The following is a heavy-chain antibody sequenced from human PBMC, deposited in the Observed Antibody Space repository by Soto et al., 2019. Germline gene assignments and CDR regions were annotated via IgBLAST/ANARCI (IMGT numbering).Heavy chain of an antibody. Sequence: QVQLQESGPGLVKPSQTLSLTCTVSGGSISSGDYYWSWIRQPPGKGLEWIGYIYYSGSTYYNPSLMSRVTISVDTSKNQFSLKLSSVTAADTAVYYCARVSSGWFGWFDPWGQGTLVTVSS. V-gene: IGHV4-30-4*01. CDR1: GGSISSGDYY. J-gene: IGHJ5*02. CDR2: IYYSGST. CDR3: ARVSSGWFGWFDP. D-gene: IGHD6-19*01.